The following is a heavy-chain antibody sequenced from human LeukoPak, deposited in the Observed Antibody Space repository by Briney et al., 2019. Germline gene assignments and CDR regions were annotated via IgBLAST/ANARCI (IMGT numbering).Heavy chain of an antibody. CDR3: ARDTRSITMIVAIPFDY. V-gene: IGHV1-18*01. D-gene: IGHD3-22*01. Sequence: ASVKVSCKASGYTFTSYGISWVRQAPGQGLEWMGWISAYNGNTNYAQKLQGRVTMTTDTSTSTAYMELRSLRSDDTAVYYCARDTRSITMIVAIPFDYWGQGTLVTVSS. CDR2: ISAYNGNT. J-gene: IGHJ4*02. CDR1: GYTFTSYG.